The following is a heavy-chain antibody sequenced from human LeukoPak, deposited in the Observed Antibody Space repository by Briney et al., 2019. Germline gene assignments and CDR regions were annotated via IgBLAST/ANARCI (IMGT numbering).Heavy chain of an antibody. J-gene: IGHJ4*02. Sequence: NPSETLSLTCTVSGGSISSYYWSWIRQTPGKGLERIGCINYSGNTDYSPSLKSRLTISVDTSKNQFSLRLRSVTAADTAVYYCARSRGWSFFDCWGQGSLVTVSS. CDR1: GGSISSYY. V-gene: IGHV4-59*01. D-gene: IGHD2-15*01. CDR2: INYSGNT. CDR3: ARSRGWSFFDC.